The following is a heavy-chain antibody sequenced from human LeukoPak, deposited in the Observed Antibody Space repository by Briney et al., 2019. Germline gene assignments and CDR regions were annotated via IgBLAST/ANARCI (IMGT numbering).Heavy chain of an antibody. CDR1: GFTFSSYA. Sequence: GGSLRLSCAASGFTFSSYAMSWVRQAPGKGLEWVSAISGSGGSTYYADSVKGRFTISRDNSKNTLYLQMNSLRIDDTAVYYCASDTIRGLIFLDHWSQGTLVTVSS. CDR2: ISGSGGST. V-gene: IGHV3-23*01. D-gene: IGHD3-10*01. J-gene: IGHJ4*02. CDR3: ASDTIRGLIFLDH.